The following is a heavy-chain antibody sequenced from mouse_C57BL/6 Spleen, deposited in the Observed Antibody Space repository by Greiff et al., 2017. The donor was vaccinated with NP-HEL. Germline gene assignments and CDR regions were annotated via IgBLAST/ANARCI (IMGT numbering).Heavy chain of an antibody. CDR1: GYTFTDYN. D-gene: IGHD1-1*01. J-gene: IGHJ1*03. V-gene: IGHV1-18*01. CDR2: INPNNGGT. CDR3: ARSPHYYGSSHWYFDV. Sequence: EVQLQQSGPELVKPGASVKIPCKASGYTFTDYNMDWVKQSHGKSLEWIGDINPNNGGTIYNQKFKGKATLTVDKSSSTAYMELRSLTSEDTAVYYCARSPHYYGSSHWYFDVWGTGTTVTVSS.